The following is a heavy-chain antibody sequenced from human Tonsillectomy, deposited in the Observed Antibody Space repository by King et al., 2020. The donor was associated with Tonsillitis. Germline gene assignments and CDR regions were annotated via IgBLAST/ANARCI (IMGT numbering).Heavy chain of an antibody. V-gene: IGHV1-69*01. CDR1: GCTFSSYP. CDR2: IIPIFGAP. Sequence: QLVQSGAEVKKPRASVKVSCKASGCTFSSYPISWVRQAPGQGLEWMGGIIPIFGAPNYAQKFQGRVTITADESTSTAYMELSSLGSDDTAVYYCARDNEPFRNDAFDIWGQGTMVTVSS. D-gene: IGHD1-1*01. CDR3: ARDNEPFRNDAFDI. J-gene: IGHJ3*02.